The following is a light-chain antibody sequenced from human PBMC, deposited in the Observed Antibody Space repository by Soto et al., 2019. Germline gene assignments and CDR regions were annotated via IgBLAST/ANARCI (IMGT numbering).Light chain of an antibody. Sequence: EIVLTQSPATLSLSPGERATLSCRASQSVSSYLAWYQQKPGQTPRLLIYDASNRSTDIPARFSGSGSVTDFTLTISSPEPEYFAVYYCQQRSNWTVTFGQGTRVDSK. J-gene: IGKJ1*01. CDR3: QQRSNWTVT. CDR2: DAS. V-gene: IGKV3-11*01. CDR1: QSVSSY.